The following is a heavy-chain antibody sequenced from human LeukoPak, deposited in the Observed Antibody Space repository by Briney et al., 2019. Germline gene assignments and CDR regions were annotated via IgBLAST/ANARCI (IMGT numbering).Heavy chain of an antibody. D-gene: IGHD3-10*01. Sequence: SVKVSCKASGGTFSSYAISWVRQAPGQGLEWMGGIIPIFGTANYAQKFQGRVTITADESTSTAYMELRSLRSDDTAVYYCARDGHRGFREYWGQGTLVTVSS. CDR1: GGTFSSYA. J-gene: IGHJ4*02. CDR3: ARDGHRGFREY. CDR2: IIPIFGTA. V-gene: IGHV1-69*01.